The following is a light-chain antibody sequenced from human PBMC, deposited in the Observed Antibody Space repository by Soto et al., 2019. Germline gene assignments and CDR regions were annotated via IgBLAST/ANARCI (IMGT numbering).Light chain of an antibody. Sequence: DIQMTQSPSTLSASVGDAVTITCRASQIIGSWLAWYQQKPGKAPKLLIYKATNLQSGVPSRFSGSGSGTDFSLTISSLQPEDSATYFCQQYNDFPYTFGPGTKVEI. J-gene: IGKJ2*01. V-gene: IGKV1-5*03. CDR3: QQYNDFPYT. CDR1: QIIGSW. CDR2: KAT.